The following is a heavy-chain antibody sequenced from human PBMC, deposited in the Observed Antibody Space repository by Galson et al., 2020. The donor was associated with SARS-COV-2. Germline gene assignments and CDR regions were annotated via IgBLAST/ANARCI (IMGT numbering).Heavy chain of an antibody. CDR2: ISSSGSTI. CDR1: GFTFSDYY. J-gene: IGHJ6*02. Sequence: NSGGSLRLSCAASGFTFSDYYMSWIRQAPGKGLAWVSYISSSGSTIYYADSVKGRFTISRDNAKNSLYLQMNSLRAEDTALYHCARGGCSSTSCYIPKVWDYYGMDVWGQGTTVTVSS. V-gene: IGHV3-11*01. D-gene: IGHD2-2*02. CDR3: ARGGCSSTSCYIPKVWDYYGMDV.